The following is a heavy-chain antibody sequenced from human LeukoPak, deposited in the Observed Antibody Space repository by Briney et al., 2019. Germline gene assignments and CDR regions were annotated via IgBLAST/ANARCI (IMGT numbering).Heavy chain of an antibody. CDR2: ISGSGGST. D-gene: IGHD3-3*01. J-gene: IGHJ5*02. CDR1: GFTFSSYA. V-gene: IGHV3-23*01. Sequence: GGSLRLSCAASGFTFSSYAMSWVRQAPGKGLEWVSAISGSGGSTYYADSVKGRFTISRDNSKNTLYLQMNSLRAEDTAVYYYAKGITIFGVAPNWFDPWGQGTLVTVSS. CDR3: AKGITIFGVAPNWFDP.